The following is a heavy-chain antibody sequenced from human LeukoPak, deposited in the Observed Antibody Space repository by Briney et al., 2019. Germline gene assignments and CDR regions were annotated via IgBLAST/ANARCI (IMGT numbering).Heavy chain of an antibody. CDR3: TRASVAGRHYFDY. V-gene: IGHV3-23*01. J-gene: IGHJ4*02. CDR2: ISGSGSST. D-gene: IGHD6-19*01. CDR1: GFIFRNYA. Sequence: GGSLRLSCAASGFIFRNYAMSWVRQAPGKGLEWVSAISGSGSSTFYTDSVKGRFTISRDNSKNTLYLQMHSLRAEDTAVYYCTRASVAGRHYFDYWGQGTLVTVSS.